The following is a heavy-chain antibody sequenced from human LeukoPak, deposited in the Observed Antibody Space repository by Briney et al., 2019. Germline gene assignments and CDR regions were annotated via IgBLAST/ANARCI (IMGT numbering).Heavy chain of an antibody. J-gene: IGHJ5*02. CDR2: MNPNSGNT. V-gene: IGHV1-8*03. D-gene: IGHD2-2*02. Sequence: GASVKVSFKASGYTFTSYDINWVRQATGQGLEWMGWMNPNSGNTGYAQKFQGRVTITRNTSISTANMELSLLRSEDTAVYYCARGYRIVVVPAAIGYLFDPWGQGTLVTVSS. CDR3: ARGYRIVVVPAAIGYLFDP. CDR1: GYTFTSYD.